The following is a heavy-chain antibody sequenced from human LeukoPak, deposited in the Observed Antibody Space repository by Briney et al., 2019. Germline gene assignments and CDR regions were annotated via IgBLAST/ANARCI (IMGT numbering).Heavy chain of an antibody. CDR2: ISGSGGST. CDR3: AKDKGMVRGVVDGMDV. Sequence: GGSLRLSCAASGFTFSSYAMSWVRQAPGKGLEGVSAISGSGGSTYYADSVKGRFTISRDNSKNTLYLQMNSLRAEDTAVYYCAKDKGMVRGVVDGMDVWGQGTTVTVSS. V-gene: IGHV3-23*01. D-gene: IGHD3-10*01. CDR1: GFTFSSYA. J-gene: IGHJ6*02.